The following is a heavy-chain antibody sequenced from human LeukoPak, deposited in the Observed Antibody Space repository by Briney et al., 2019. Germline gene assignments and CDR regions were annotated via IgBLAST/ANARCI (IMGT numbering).Heavy chain of an antibody. V-gene: IGHV3-48*03. Sequence: GGSLRLSCAASGFTFSSYEMNWVRQAPGKGLEWVSYISSSGSTIYYADSVKGRFTISRDNAKNSLYLQMNSLRAEDTAVYYCARDSDGYHNLLAFDIWGQGTMVTVSS. D-gene: IGHD5-24*01. J-gene: IGHJ3*02. CDR3: ARDSDGYHNLLAFDI. CDR1: GFTFSSYE. CDR2: ISSSGSTI.